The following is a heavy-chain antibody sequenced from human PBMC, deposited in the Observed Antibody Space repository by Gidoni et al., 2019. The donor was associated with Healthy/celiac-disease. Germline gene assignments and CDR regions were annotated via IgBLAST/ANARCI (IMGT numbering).Heavy chain of an antibody. CDR1: GFTFSSYG. J-gene: IGHJ5*02. D-gene: IGHD3-10*01. CDR3: ARGVRGANDEA. CDR2: IWYDGSNK. V-gene: IGHV3-33*01. Sequence: QVQLVESGGGVVQPGRSLRLSCAASGFTFSSYGMHWVRQAPGKGLEWVAVIWYDGSNKYYADSVKGRFTISRDNSKNTLYLQMNSLRAEDTAVYYCARGVRGANDEAWGQGTLVTVSS.